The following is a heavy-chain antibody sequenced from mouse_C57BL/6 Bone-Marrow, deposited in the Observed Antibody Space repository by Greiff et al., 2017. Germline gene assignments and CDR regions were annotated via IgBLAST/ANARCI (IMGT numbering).Heavy chain of an antibody. V-gene: IGHV5-17*01. Sequence: EVQVVESGGGLVKPGGSLKLSCAASGFTFSDYGMHWVRQAPEKGLEWVAYISSGSSTIYYADTVKGRFTISRDNAKNTLFLQMTSLRSEDTAMDYCACITTVVSHGWYFDVWGTGTTVTVSS. D-gene: IGHD1-1*01. CDR3: ACITTVVSHGWYFDV. CDR1: GFTFSDYG. CDR2: ISSGSSTI. J-gene: IGHJ1*03.